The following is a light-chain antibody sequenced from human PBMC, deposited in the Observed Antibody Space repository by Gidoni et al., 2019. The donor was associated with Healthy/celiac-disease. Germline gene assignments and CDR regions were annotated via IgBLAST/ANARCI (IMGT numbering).Light chain of an antibody. CDR1: QDISNY. CDR2: DAS. Sequence: DIQMTQSPSSLSASVGDRVTITCQASQDISNYLNWYQQKPGKAPKLLIYDASNLETGVPSRFSGSGSGTDFIFTISSLQPEDIATYYCQQYDNFRTFGGGTKVEIK. J-gene: IGKJ4*01. V-gene: IGKV1-33*01. CDR3: QQYDNFRT.